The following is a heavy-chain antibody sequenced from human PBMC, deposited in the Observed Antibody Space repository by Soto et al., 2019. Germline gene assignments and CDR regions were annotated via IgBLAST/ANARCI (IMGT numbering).Heavy chain of an antibody. J-gene: IGHJ6*02. CDR2: IATGGDT. D-gene: IGHD3-3*02. Sequence: GSLRLSCATSGIIFTGYDMHWVRQARGKGLEWVSRIATGGDTYYSGSVKGRFIISRDSAKNSVYLQMNNLRAGDTAVYYCARAALPSTSLYGMDVWGQGTTVTVSS. CDR1: GIIFTGYD. CDR3: ARAALPSTSLYGMDV. V-gene: IGHV3-13*01.